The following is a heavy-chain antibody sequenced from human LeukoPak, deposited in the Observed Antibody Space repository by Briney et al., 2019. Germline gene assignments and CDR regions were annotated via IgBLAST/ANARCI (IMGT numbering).Heavy chain of an antibody. D-gene: IGHD3-9*01. J-gene: IGHJ5*02. Sequence: SETLSLTCTVSGGSISSYYWSWIRQPPGKGLEWIGYIYYSGSTNYNPSLKSRVTISVDTSKNQFPLELSSVTAADTAVYYCARQYYDILTGYSNWFDPWGQGTLVTVSS. CDR2: IYYSGST. CDR1: GGSISSYY. V-gene: IGHV4-59*08. CDR3: ARQYYDILTGYSNWFDP.